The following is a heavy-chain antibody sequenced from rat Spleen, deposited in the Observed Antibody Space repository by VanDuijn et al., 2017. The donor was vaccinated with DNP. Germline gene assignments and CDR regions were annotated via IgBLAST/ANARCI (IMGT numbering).Heavy chain of an antibody. CDR3: ARWVWYFDY. CDR1: GYSITSNY. V-gene: IGHV3-1*01. Sequence: EVQLQESGPGLVKPSQSLSLTCSVTGYSITSNYWGWVRQFPGNKMEYIGYISYSGSPNYNPSLKSRISITRDTSKNQFFLHLNSVTTDDTATYYCARWVWYFDYWGQGVIVTVSS. CDR2: ISYSGSP. J-gene: IGHJ2*01.